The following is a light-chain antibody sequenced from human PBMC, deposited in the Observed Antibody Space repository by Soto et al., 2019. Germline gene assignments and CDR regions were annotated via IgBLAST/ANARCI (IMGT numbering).Light chain of an antibody. CDR2: GAS. V-gene: IGKV1-27*01. Sequence: IQMTQSPSSLSASVGDRVTITCRASQGIRNDLGWYQQKPGKVPKLLIYGASTLQSGVPSRFSGSGSGTDFTLTISSLQPEDVATYYCQKYSSAPFAFGQGTRLEIK. CDR1: QGIRND. CDR3: QKYSSAPFA. J-gene: IGKJ5*01.